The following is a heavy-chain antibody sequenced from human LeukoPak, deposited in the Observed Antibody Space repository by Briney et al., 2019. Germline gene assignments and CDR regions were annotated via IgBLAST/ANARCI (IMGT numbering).Heavy chain of an antibody. CDR1: GESVSSTGAS. CDR2: TYYRSRWYY. Sequence: SQTLSLTCAISGESVSSTGASWHWIRQSPSRGLEWLGRTYYRSRWYYEYALSVKSRIIVAPDTSKNQFSLQLNSVTPEDTAVYYCVRGNYNFDYWGQGSLVTVSS. V-gene: IGHV6-1*01. J-gene: IGHJ4*02. CDR3: VRGNYNFDY. D-gene: IGHD5-24*01.